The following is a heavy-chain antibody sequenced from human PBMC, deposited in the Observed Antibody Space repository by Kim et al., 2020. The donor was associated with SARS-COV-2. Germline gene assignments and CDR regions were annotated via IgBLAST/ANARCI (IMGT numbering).Heavy chain of an antibody. CDR2: INHSGST. D-gene: IGHD6-6*01. J-gene: IGHJ4*02. CDR3: ARAQTNTYYSSSSGGKPGSYFDY. CDR1: GGSFSGYY. Sequence: SETLSLTCAVYGGSFSGYYWSWIRQPPGKGLEWIGEINHSGSTNYNPSLKSRVTISVDTSKNQFSLKLSSVTAADTAVYYCARAQTNTYYSSSSGGKPGSYFDYWGQGTLVTVSS. V-gene: IGHV4-34*01.